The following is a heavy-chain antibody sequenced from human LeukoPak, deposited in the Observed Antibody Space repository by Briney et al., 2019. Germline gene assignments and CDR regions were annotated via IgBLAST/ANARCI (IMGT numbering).Heavy chain of an antibody. CDR3: ARGKGVLRFLEWFPNWFDP. Sequence: ASVKVSCKASGGTFSSYAISWVRQAPGQGLEWMGGIIPIFGTANYAQKFQGRVTITADESTSTAYMELSSLRSEDTAVYYCARGKGVLRFLEWFPNWFDPWGQGTLVTVSP. D-gene: IGHD3-3*01. CDR1: GGTFSSYA. V-gene: IGHV1-69*13. CDR2: IIPIFGTA. J-gene: IGHJ5*02.